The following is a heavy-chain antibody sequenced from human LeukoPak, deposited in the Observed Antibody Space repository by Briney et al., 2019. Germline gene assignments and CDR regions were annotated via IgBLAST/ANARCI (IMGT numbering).Heavy chain of an antibody. CDR1: GGTFSSYA. CDR3: ARENRKIKIPYGSGSYLPDYYYGMDV. J-gene: IGHJ6*04. CDR2: IIPIFGTA. D-gene: IGHD3-10*01. V-gene: IGHV1-69*06. Sequence: GASVKVSCKASGGTFSSYAISWVRQAPGQGLEWMGGIIPIFGTANYAQKFQGRVTITADKSTSTAYMELSSLRSEDTAVYYCARENRKIKIPYGSGSYLPDYYYGMDVWGKGTTVTVSS.